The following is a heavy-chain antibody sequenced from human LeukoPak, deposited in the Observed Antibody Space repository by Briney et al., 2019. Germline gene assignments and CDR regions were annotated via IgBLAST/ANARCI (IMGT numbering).Heavy chain of an antibody. D-gene: IGHD6-19*01. Sequence: ASVKVSCKASGYTFTSYDINWVRQATGQGLEWMGWMNPNSGNTGYAQKFQGRVTMTRNTSISTAYMEPSSLRSEDTAVYYCARRHSSGWYYYYYYGMDVWGQGTTVTVSS. CDR1: GYTFTSYD. CDR3: ARRHSSGWYYYYYYGMDV. V-gene: IGHV1-8*01. J-gene: IGHJ6*02. CDR2: MNPNSGNT.